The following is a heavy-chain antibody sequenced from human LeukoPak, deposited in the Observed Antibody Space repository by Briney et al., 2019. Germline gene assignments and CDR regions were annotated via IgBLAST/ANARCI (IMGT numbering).Heavy chain of an antibody. D-gene: IGHD5-24*01. CDR3: ASTDGYTPQNWFDP. V-gene: IGHV4-39*01. CDR2: IYYSGST. CDR1: GGSISSSSYY. J-gene: IGHJ5*02. Sequence: SETLSLTCTVSGGSISSSSYYWGWIRQPPGKGLEWIGSIYYSGSTYYNPSLKSRVTISVDTSKSQFSLKLSSVTAADTAVYYCASTDGYTPQNWFDPWGQETLVTVSS.